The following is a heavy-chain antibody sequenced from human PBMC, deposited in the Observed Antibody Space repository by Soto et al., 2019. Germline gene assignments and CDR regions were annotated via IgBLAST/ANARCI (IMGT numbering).Heavy chain of an antibody. Sequence: PGGSLRLSCAASGFTFSGYSMNWVRQAPGKGLEWVSYISSSSSTIYYADSVKGRFTISRDNAKNSLYLQMNSLRAEDTAVYYCARDGYDILTGYYGEYYYYGMDVWGQGTTVTVSS. J-gene: IGHJ6*02. CDR1: GFTFSGYS. V-gene: IGHV3-48*01. CDR3: ARDGYDILTGYYGEYYYYGMDV. D-gene: IGHD3-9*01. CDR2: ISSSSSTI.